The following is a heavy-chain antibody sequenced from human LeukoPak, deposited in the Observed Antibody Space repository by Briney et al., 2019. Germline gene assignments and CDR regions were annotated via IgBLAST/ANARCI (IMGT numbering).Heavy chain of an antibody. V-gene: IGHV5-51*01. D-gene: IGHD3-22*01. Sequence: GASLQISCQGSGYRFNAYWIAWVRQLPGKGLEWMGIIYPDDSDTRYSPSFQGQVTISADESVRTAYLQWSSLKASDTAMYYCARPNITSYYDSRGYDAFDVWGQGTMVTVSS. CDR1: GYRFNAYW. CDR3: ARPNITSYYDSRGYDAFDV. J-gene: IGHJ3*01. CDR2: IYPDDSDT.